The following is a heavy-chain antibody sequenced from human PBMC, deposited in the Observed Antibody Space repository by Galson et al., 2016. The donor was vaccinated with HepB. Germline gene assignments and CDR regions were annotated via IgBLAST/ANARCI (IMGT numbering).Heavy chain of an antibody. CDR3: ATPDEGSGRIFDY. D-gene: IGHD2-15*01. CDR2: ISGTSASI. V-gene: IGHV3-23*01. Sequence: SLRLSCAVSGFSFSSYAMNWVRQAPGKGLEWVSVISGTSASIFYGDSVKGRFTISRDNAKNSLYLQMNSLRAEDTAVYYCATPDEGSGRIFDYWGQGTLVTVSS. J-gene: IGHJ4*02. CDR1: GFSFSSYA.